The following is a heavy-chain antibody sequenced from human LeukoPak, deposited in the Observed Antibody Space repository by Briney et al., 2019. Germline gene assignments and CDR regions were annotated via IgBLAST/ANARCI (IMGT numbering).Heavy chain of an antibody. V-gene: IGHV4-59*01. Sequence: KTSETLSLTCTVSGGSISSYYWSWIRQPPGKGLEWIGYIYYSGSTNYNPSLKGRVTISVDTSKNQFSLKLSSVTAADTAVYYCARVRGRRGYSYGLVDYWGQGTLVTASS. D-gene: IGHD5-18*01. CDR2: IYYSGST. CDR3: ARVRGRRGYSYGLVDY. CDR1: GGSISSYY. J-gene: IGHJ4*02.